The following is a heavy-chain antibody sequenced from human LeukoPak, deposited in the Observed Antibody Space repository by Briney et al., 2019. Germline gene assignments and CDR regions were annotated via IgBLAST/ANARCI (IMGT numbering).Heavy chain of an antibody. CDR1: GGAISSGDYF. CDR2: IYYSGTT. V-gene: IGHV4-30-4*01. D-gene: IGHD3-3*01. CDR3: TRAYWIGFHFDS. Sequence: PSQTLSLTCSVSGGAISSGDYFWTWIRQPPGKGLEYIGYIYYSGTTYYNPSLKSRITMSVDMSANQFSLRLTSVSAADTAVYYCTRAYWIGFHFDSWGQGILVSVSS. J-gene: IGHJ4*02.